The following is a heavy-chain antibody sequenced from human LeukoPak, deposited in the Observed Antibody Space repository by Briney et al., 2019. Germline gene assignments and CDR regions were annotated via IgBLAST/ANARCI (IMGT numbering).Heavy chain of an antibody. V-gene: IGHV3-48*01. CDR3: VRGQLWSYYHDY. CDR1: GFTFSSYS. Sequence: GGSLRLSCAASGFTFSSYSMNWVRQAPGKGLEWVSYISSSSSTTYYADSVKGRFTISRDNAKNSLYLQMNSLRVEDTAVYYCVRGQLWSYYHDYWGQGTLVTVSS. CDR2: ISSSSSTT. J-gene: IGHJ4*02. D-gene: IGHD5-18*01.